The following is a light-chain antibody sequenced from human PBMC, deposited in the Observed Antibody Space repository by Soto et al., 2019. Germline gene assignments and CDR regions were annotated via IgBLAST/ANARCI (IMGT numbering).Light chain of an antibody. CDR2: GVS. CDR3: NSYAGSSTYV. Sequence: QSALTQPASVSGSPGQSITISCTGTSSDVGGYNYVSWYQQHPGKAPKLMIYGVSNRPSGVSNRFSASKSGNTASLTISGLQAEDEADYYCNSYAGSSTYVFGGGTKLTVL. J-gene: IGLJ2*01. V-gene: IGLV2-14*01. CDR1: SSDVGGYNY.